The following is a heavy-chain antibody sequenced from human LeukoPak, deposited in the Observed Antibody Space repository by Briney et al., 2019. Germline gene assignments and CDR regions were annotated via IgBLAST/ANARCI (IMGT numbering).Heavy chain of an antibody. CDR3: ASSNSSSWYLVHY. J-gene: IGHJ4*02. CDR1: GGSISSYY. D-gene: IGHD6-13*01. Sequence: SETLSLTCTLSGGSISSYYWSWIRQPAGKGLEWLGRIYTSGSTNYNPSLKSRVTMSVDTSKNQFSLKLSSVTAADTAVYYCASSNSSSWYLVHYWGQGTLVTVSS. CDR2: IYTSGST. V-gene: IGHV4-4*07.